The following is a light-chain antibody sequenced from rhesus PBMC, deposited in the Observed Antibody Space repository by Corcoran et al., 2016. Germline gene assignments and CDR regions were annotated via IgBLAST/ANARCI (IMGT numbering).Light chain of an antibody. CDR3: QQSFGVPPT. Sequence: DIQMTQSPSSLSASIGERVTVTCRASENVNNHLNWYQQKPGKAPKFLIYKASNLQDGVPSRFSGSGSGTDYTLTISSLQAEDVTTYYSQQSFGVPPTFGGGTKVDLK. CDR2: KAS. V-gene: IGKV1-74*01. J-gene: IGKJ4*01. CDR1: ENVNNH.